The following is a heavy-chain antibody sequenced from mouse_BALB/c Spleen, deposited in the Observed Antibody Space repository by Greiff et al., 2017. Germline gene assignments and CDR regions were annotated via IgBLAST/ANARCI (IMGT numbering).Heavy chain of an antibody. Sequence: VQVVESGAELAKPGASVKMSCKASGYTFTSYWMHWVKQRPGQGLEWIGYINPSTGYTEYNQKFKDKATLTADKSSSTAYMQLSSLTSEDSAVYYCARWDTTAYFDYWGQGTTLTVSS. J-gene: IGHJ2*01. CDR2: INPSTGYT. D-gene: IGHD1-2*01. V-gene: IGHV1-7*01. CDR1: GYTFTSYW. CDR3: ARWDTTAYFDY.